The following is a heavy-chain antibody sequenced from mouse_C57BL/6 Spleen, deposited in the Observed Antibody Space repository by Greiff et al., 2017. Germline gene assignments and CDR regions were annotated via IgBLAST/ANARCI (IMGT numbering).Heavy chain of an antibody. Sequence: QVQLKQPGAELVKPGASVKVSCKASGYTFTSYWMHWVKQRPGQGLEWIGRIYPSDSDPNYNQKFKGKATLTVDKSSSTAYMQLSRLTSEDSAVYYCAISVVGAMDYWGQGTSVTVSS. D-gene: IGHD1-1*01. CDR3: AISVVGAMDY. V-gene: IGHV1-74*01. J-gene: IGHJ4*01. CDR1: GYTFTSYW. CDR2: IYPSDSDP.